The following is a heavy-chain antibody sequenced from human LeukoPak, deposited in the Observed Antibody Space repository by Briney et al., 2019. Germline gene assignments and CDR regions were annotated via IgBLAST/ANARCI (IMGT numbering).Heavy chain of an antibody. CDR1: VFTFSSYS. CDR3: ARDRGVSTRARGYFDS. J-gene: IGHJ4*02. D-gene: IGHD6-13*01. CDR2: ISSGSSTI. V-gene: IGHV3-48*02. Sequence: GGSLRLSCAASVFTFSSYSMNWVRQAPGKGLEWVSHISSGSSTIYYADSVKGRFTISRDNAKNSLYLQMNSLRDEDTAVYYCARDRGVSTRARGYFDSWGPGTLVSVSS.